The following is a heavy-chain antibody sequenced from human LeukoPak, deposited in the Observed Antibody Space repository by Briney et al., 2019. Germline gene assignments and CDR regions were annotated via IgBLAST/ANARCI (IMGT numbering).Heavy chain of an antibody. Sequence: NPSETLSLTCTVSGGSMSSYYWSWIRQPPGKGLEWIGYLYYSGSTKYNPSLKSRVTISVDTSKNQFSLKLSSVTAADTAVYYCARGARAGYNLEPFDYWGQGTLVTVSS. CDR2: LYYSGST. CDR1: GGSMSSYY. V-gene: IGHV4-59*08. J-gene: IGHJ4*02. D-gene: IGHD5-24*01. CDR3: ARGARAGYNLEPFDY.